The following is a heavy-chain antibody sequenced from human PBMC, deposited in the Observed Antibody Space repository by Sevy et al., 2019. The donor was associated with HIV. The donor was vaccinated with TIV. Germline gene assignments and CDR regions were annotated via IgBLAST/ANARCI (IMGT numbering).Heavy chain of an antibody. CDR2: ISSSSSYI. J-gene: IGHJ4*02. Sequence: GGSLRLSCAASGFTFSSYSMNWVRQAPGKGLEWVSSISSSSSYIYYADSVKGRVTISRDNAKNSLYLQMNSRRAEDTAVYYCAKITVGYYYDSSGYLFDYWGQGTLVTVSS. D-gene: IGHD3-22*01. V-gene: IGHV3-21*01. CDR1: GFTFSSYS. CDR3: AKITVGYYYDSSGYLFDY.